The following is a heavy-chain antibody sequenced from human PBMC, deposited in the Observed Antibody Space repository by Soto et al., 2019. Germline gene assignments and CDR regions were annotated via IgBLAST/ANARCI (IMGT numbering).Heavy chain of an antibody. V-gene: IGHV4-39*01. Sequence: QLQLQESGPGLVKPSETLSLTCTVSGGSISSSSYYWGWIRQPPGKGLEWIGSIYYSGSTYYNPSLKSRVTISVDTSKNQFSLKLSSVTAADTAVYYCASLSVAGTKDYWGQGTLVTVSS. CDR1: GGSISSSSYY. CDR3: ASLSVAGTKDY. D-gene: IGHD6-19*01. J-gene: IGHJ4*02. CDR2: IYYSGST.